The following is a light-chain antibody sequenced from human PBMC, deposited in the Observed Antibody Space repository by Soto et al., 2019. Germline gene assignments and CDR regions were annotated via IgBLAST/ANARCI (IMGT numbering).Light chain of an antibody. J-gene: IGLJ1*01. V-gene: IGLV1-44*01. Sequence: QSVLTQPPSASGTPGQRVTISCSGSSSNIGSNTVNWYQQLPGTAPKLLIYSNNQRPSGVPDRFSGSKSGTSASLAISGLQSEDEADYYCSSYTSTYSLVFGTGTNVHVL. CDR1: SSNIGSNT. CDR2: SNN. CDR3: SSYTSTYSLV.